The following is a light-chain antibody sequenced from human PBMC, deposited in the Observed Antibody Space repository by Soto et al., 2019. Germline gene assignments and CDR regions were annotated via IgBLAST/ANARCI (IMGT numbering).Light chain of an antibody. V-gene: IGLV2-14*01. CDR3: SSYTSSSTWV. CDR2: EVT. Sequence: QSALTQPASVSGSPGQSITISCTGTSSDVGNHNYVSGYQQHPGKAPKLMIYEVTNRPSGVSNRFSGSKSGNTASLTISGLQAEDEGDYYCSSYTSSSTWVFGGGTKLTVL. CDR1: SSDVGNHNY. J-gene: IGLJ3*02.